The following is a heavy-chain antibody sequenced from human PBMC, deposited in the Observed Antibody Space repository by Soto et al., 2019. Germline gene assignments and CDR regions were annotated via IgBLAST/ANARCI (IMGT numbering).Heavy chain of an antibody. CDR1: VASFARGDYY. CDR3: ASGGAYCGGDCYDYYYYYGMDV. D-gene: IGHD2-21*02. CDR2: IYYSGRT. Sequence: QVKLQEPGPELVNPSRTLSLTCTVSVASFARGDYYGSGVGKPPGKGREWIGYIYYSGRTYYNPPLKGRVTISVDTSKNQFSLKLSSVTAADTAVYYCASGGAYCGGDCYDYYYYYGMDVWGQGTTVTVSS. V-gene: IGHV4-30-4*01. J-gene: IGHJ6*02.